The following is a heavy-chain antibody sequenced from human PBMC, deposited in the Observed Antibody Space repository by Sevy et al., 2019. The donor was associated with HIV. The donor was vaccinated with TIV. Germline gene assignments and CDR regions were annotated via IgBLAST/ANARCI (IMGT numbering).Heavy chain of an antibody. V-gene: IGHV3-23*01. Sequence: GGSLRLSCAASGFAFDSYAMTWVRQAPGKGLEWVSGIGAGTYYAESVKGRFTISRDNSKNTVYLQMNSLRAEDTAVYYCAREGCTKPHDYWGQGTLVTVSS. J-gene: IGHJ4*02. CDR1: GFAFDSYA. D-gene: IGHD2-8*01. CDR2: IGAGT. CDR3: AREGCTKPHDY.